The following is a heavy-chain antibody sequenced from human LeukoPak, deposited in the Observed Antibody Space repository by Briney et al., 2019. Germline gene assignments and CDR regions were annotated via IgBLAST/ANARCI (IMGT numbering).Heavy chain of an antibody. Sequence: ASVKVSCKASRYTFTGYYMHWVRQAPGQGLEWMGWINPNSGGTNYAQKFQGRVTMTRDTSISTAYMELSRLRSDDTAVYYCARSDSSGYYYAFDIWGQGTMVTVSS. CDR1: RYTFTGYY. V-gene: IGHV1-2*02. J-gene: IGHJ3*02. CDR3: ARSDSSGYYYAFDI. CDR2: INPNSGGT. D-gene: IGHD3-22*01.